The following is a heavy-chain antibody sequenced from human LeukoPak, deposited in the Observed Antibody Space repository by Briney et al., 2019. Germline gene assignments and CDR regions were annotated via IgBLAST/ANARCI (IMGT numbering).Heavy chain of an antibody. Sequence: GESLKISCKGSGYSFTIYWIAWVRQMPGKGLEWMGIIYPGDSDTIYSPSFQGQVTISADKSISTAYLQWSSLKASDTAMYYCARHCGGYYGSGSYYNQYYFDYWGQGTLVTVSS. J-gene: IGHJ4*02. CDR1: GYSFTIYW. D-gene: IGHD3-10*01. CDR3: ARHCGGYYGSGSYYNQYYFDY. CDR2: IYPGDSDT. V-gene: IGHV5-51*01.